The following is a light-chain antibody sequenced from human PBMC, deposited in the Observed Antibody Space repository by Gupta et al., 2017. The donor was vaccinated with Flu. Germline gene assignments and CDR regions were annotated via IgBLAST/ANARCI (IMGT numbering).Light chain of an antibody. CDR1: QSVSSSY. Sequence: GTLSLAPGERATLSCRASQSVSSSYLAWYQQKPGQAPRLLIYGASSRATGIPDRFSGSGSGTDFTLTISRLEPEDFAVYYCHQYGSSPWTFGQGTKVEIK. J-gene: IGKJ1*01. CDR3: HQYGSSPWT. CDR2: GAS. V-gene: IGKV3-20*01.